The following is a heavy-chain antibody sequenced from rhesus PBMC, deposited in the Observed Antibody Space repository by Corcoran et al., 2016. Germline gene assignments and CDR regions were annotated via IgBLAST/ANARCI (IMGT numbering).Heavy chain of an antibody. J-gene: IGHJ4*01. D-gene: IGHD2-15*01. CDR1: GYSISSGFG. CDR2: IGGSRGGT. Sequence: QVQLQESGPGLVKPSETLSLTCAVSGYSISSGFGWSWISQPPGRGLEWMGYIGGSRGGTNYNPSLKSRVTMSKDTSKNQFSLKLNSVTAADTAVYYCAKYGGDYWGQGVLVTVSS. V-gene: IGHV4-127*01. CDR3: AKYGGDY.